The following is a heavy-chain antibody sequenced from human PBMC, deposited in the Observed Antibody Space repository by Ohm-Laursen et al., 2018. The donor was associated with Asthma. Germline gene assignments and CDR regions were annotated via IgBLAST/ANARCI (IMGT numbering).Heavy chain of an antibody. CDR1: GFTFSNYA. V-gene: IGHV3-30*04. CDR2: ISSPETYK. CDR3: ARRDFSSGDTNAAFDI. Sequence: SSLRLSCSASGFTFSNYALHWVRQAPGKGLEWVAIISSPETYKNYANSVKGRFTISKDNSKNTLFLQMNSLRPDDTAVYYCARRDFSSGDTNAAFDIWGQGTMVAVSS. J-gene: IGHJ3*02. D-gene: IGHD2-21*02.